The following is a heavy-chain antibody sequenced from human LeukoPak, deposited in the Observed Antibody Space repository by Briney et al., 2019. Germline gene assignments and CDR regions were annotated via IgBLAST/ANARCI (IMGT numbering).Heavy chain of an antibody. V-gene: IGHV3-30-3*01. D-gene: IGHD2-2*01. CDR3: AKVTLGYCSSTSCHKRYSYYYYYMDV. Sequence: PGGSLRLSCAASGFTFSSYAMHWVRQAPGKGLEWVAVISYDGSNKYYADSVKGRFTISRDNSKNTLYLQMNSLRAEDTAVYYCAKVTLGYCSSTSCHKRYSYYYYYMDVWGKGTTVTVSS. J-gene: IGHJ6*03. CDR1: GFTFSSYA. CDR2: ISYDGSNK.